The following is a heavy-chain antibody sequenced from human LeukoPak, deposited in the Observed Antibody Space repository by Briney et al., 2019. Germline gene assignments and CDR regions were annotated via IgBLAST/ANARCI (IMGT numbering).Heavy chain of an antibody. V-gene: IGHV3-23*01. CDR1: GFTFSSYA. CDR2: ISGSGGST. CDR3: AKDPGYCSGGSCYTPFDY. D-gene: IGHD2-15*01. J-gene: IGHJ4*02. Sequence: GGSLRLSCAASGFTFSSYAMSWVRQAPGKGLEWVSGISGSGGSTYYADSVKGRFTISRDNPKNTLYLQMNSLRAEDTAVYYCAKDPGYCSGGSCYTPFDYWGQGTLVTVSS.